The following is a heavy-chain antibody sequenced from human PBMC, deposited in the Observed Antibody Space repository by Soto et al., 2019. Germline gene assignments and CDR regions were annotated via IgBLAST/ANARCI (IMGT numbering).Heavy chain of an antibody. D-gene: IGHD2-15*01. Sequence: QVQLQESGPGLVKPSQTLSLTCTVSGGSISSGGDYWSWIRQHPGKGLEWIGYIYYSGSTYYNPSLKSRVTLSVDTSKNHFSQQLSSVTAADTAVYYSARATPYYYYGMDVWGQGTTVTVSS. V-gene: IGHV4-31*03. CDR2: IYYSGST. CDR3: ARATPYYYYGMDV. J-gene: IGHJ6*02. CDR1: GGSISSGGDY.